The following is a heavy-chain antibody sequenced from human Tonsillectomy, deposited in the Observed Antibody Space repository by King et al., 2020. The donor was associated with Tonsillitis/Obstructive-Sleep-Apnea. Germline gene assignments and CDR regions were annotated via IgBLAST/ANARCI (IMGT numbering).Heavy chain of an antibody. V-gene: IGHV2-70*11. CDR1: GFSLSTSGMC. CDR3: ALIYSSSGGSYWYFDL. Sequence: TLKESGPALVKPTQTLTLTCTFSGFSLSTSGMCVSWIRQPPGKALEWLARIDWDDDKYYSTSLKTRLTISKDTSKNQVVLTMTNMDPVDTATYYCALIYSSSGGSYWYFDLWGRGTLVTVSS. D-gene: IGHD6-6*01. J-gene: IGHJ2*01. CDR2: IDWDDDK.